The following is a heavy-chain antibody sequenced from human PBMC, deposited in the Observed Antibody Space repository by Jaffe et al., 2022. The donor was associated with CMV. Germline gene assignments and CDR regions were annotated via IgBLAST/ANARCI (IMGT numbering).Heavy chain of an antibody. Sequence: QLQLQESGPGLVKPSETLSLTCTVSGGSISSSHYYWGWVRQPPGKGLEWIASMYHSGNTYYNPSLQSRVTISVDTSENRLSLNLRYVTASDTAVYYCARQTGYNRAFPPRYYYYIDVWGKGTTVAVSS. J-gene: IGHJ6*03. CDR1: GGSISSSHYY. V-gene: IGHV4-39*02. CDR3: ARQTGYNRAFPPRYYYYIDV. D-gene: IGHD6-13*01. CDR2: MYHSGNT.